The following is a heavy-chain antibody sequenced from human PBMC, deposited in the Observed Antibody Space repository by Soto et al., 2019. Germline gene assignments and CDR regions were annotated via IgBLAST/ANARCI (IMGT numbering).Heavy chain of an antibody. V-gene: IGHV3-73*01. D-gene: IGHD3-16*02. J-gene: IGHJ3*02. CDR3: TSQLGELSLPRAFDI. Sequence: EVQLVESGGGLVQPGGSLKLSCAASGFTVSGSAVHWVRQASGKGLEWVGRIRSKTNSYATANAASVKGRFTISRDDSKNTAYLQMNSLKTEDTAVYYCTSQLGELSLPRAFDIWGQGTMVTVSS. CDR1: GFTVSGSA. CDR2: IRSKTNSYAT.